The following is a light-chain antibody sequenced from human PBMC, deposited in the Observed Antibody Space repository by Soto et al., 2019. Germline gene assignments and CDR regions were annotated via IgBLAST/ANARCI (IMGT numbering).Light chain of an antibody. CDR2: GAS. J-gene: IGKJ1*01. CDR1: QSVSSSY. CDR3: QHFGSSLRT. Sequence: DIVLTQSPGTLSLSPGERATLSCSSSQSVSSSYLAWYQQKPGQAPRLLIYGASSRATGIPDRFSGSGSGTDFTLTINSLEPEDFAVYYCQHFGSSLRTFGQGTKVDI. V-gene: IGKV3-20*01.